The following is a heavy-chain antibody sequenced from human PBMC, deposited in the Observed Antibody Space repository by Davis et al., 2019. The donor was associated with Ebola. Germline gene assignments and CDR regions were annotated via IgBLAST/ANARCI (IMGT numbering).Heavy chain of an antibody. V-gene: IGHV3-23*01. J-gene: IGHJ4*02. Sequence: GSLRLSCAPSGFIFSKWGMTWVRQTAGKGLECVAAISMRGDSTDYADSVKGRFTISRDNSNNMLYLQMNNLRVEDTALYYCVQGTTSCHVWGQGTLVTVSS. D-gene: IGHD2-2*01. CDR1: GFIFSKWG. CDR3: VQGTTSCHV. CDR2: ISMRGDST.